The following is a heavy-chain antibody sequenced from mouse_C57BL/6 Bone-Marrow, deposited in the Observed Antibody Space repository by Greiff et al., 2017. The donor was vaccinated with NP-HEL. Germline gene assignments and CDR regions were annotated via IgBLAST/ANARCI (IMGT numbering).Heavy chain of an antibody. CDR2: ISSGGSYT. V-gene: IGHV5-6*01. CDR3: ARPDYYYGSIWFAY. CDR1: GFTFSSYG. D-gene: IGHD1-1*01. Sequence: EVQRVESGGDLVKPGGSLKLSCAASGFTFSSYGMSWVRQTPDKRLEWVATISSGGSYTYYPDSVKGRFTISRDNAKNTLYLQMSSLKSEDTAMYYCARPDYYYGSIWFAYWGQGTLVTVSA. J-gene: IGHJ3*01.